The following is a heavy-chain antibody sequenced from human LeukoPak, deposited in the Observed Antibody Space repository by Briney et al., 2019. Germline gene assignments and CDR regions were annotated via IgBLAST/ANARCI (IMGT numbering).Heavy chain of an antibody. CDR3: ARDGGCSGGSCYPYYGMDV. D-gene: IGHD2-15*01. Sequence: SETLSLTCIVSGAYVTTYSWNWIRQSPGKGLEWIGYFTLSGTTSYSSSLKSRVTISRDTSKNQLSLKLTSVTAADTAVYYCARDGGCSGGSCYPYYGMDVWGQGTTVTVSS. CDR2: FTLSGTT. V-gene: IGHV4-4*08. CDR1: GAYVTTYS. J-gene: IGHJ6*02.